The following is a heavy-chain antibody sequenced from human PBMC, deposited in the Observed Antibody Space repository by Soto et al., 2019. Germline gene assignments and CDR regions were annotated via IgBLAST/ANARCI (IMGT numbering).Heavy chain of an antibody. J-gene: IGHJ4*02. CDR2: ISVYNGNT. CDR1: GYTFSSSS. CDR3: ARHASGGFDS. Sequence: QVQLVQSGAQVKKPGASVKVSCKASGYTFSSSSISWVRQAPGQGLECMGWISVYNGNTNYAQTLQGRVTMSTDTSTGTAYMELRSLRSDDTAVYYCARHASGGFDSWGQGTLVTVSS. V-gene: IGHV1-18*01. D-gene: IGHD3-16*01.